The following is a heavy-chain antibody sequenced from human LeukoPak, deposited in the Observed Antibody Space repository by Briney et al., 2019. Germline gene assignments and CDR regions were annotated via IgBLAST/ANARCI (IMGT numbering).Heavy chain of an antibody. J-gene: IGHJ4*02. D-gene: IGHD2-2*01. CDR2: ISSSSSYI. CDR1: GFTLSSYG. V-gene: IGHV3-21*01. CDR3: ARDMRHGFDY. Sequence: PGGSLRLSCAASGFTLSSYGMNWVRQAPGKGLEWVSFISSSSSYIYYADSVKGRFTISRDNAKNSLYLQMNSLRAEDTAVYYCARDMRHGFDYWGQGTLVTVSS.